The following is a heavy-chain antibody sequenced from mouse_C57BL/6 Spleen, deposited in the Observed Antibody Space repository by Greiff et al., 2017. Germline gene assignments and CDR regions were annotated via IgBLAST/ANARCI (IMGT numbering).Heavy chain of an antibody. CDR2: ISYSGST. V-gene: IGHV3-1*01. Sequence: EVQGVESGPGMVKPSQSLSLTCTVTGYSITSGYDWHWIRHFPGNKLEWMGYISYSGSTNYNPSLKSRSSITHDTSKNHFFLKLNSVTTEDTATYYCAREAQTRDYFDYWGQGTTLTVSS. CDR3: AREAQTRDYFDY. CDR1: GYSITSGYD. J-gene: IGHJ2*01. D-gene: IGHD3-2*02.